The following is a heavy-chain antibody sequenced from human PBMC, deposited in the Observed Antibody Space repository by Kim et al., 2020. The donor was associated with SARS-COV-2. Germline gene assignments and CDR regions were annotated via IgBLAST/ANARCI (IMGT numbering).Heavy chain of an antibody. Sequence: GGSLRLSCAASGFTFSSYAMSWVRQAPGKGLEWVSAISGSGGSTYYADSVKGRFTISRDNSKNTLYLQMNSLRAEDTAVYYCAKVYYYDSSGYSGDAFDIWGQGTMVTVSS. CDR1: GFTFSSYA. CDR2: ISGSGGST. D-gene: IGHD3-22*01. CDR3: AKVYYYDSSGYSGDAFDI. J-gene: IGHJ3*02. V-gene: IGHV3-23*01.